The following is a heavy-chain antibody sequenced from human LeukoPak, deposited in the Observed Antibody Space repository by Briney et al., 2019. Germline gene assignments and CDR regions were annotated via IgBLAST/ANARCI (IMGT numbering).Heavy chain of an antibody. CDR2: ITSSGNYT. Sequence: PGGSLRLSCAVTGFTQLTFSKNTMTWVRQGAGKGLELVSSITSSGNYTYYAPSVKRRFTISRDNAKNALFLQMNSLRAEDTAVYYCAHAYGYTDYWGQGTLVTVSS. CDR3: AHAYGYTDY. D-gene: IGHD4-17*01. J-gene: IGHJ4*02. CDR1: GFTQLTFSKNT. V-gene: IGHV3-21*01.